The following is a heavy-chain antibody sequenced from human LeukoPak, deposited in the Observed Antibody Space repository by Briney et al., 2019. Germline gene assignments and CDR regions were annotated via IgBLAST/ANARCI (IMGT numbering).Heavy chain of an antibody. J-gene: IGHJ4*02. CDR1: GGSISSSSYY. CDR2: INHSGST. Sequence: PSETLSLTCTVSGGSISSSSYYWGWIRQPPGKGLEWIGEINHSGSTNYNPSLKSRVTISVDTSKNQFSLKLSSVTAADTAVYYCARGKTVNWNYTTYYYDSSGYYPNFDYWGQGTLVTVSS. CDR3: ARGKTVNWNYTTYYYDSSGYYPNFDY. V-gene: IGHV4-39*07. D-gene: IGHD3-22*01.